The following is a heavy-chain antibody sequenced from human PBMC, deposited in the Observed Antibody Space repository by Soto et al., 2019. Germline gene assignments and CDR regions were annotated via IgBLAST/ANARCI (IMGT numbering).Heavy chain of an antibody. CDR3: TRGLPGDKLDS. Sequence: SETLSLTCTVSGGSINTHDYYWNWVRQPPGKNLEWIGHIHDGGSTYNNPSLRGRVTISLDTSKNQFSLKLTSVTDDDTAIYYCTRGLPGDKLDSWGQGTLVTVSS. D-gene: IGHD7-27*01. CDR2: IHDGGST. V-gene: IGHV4-30-4*01. CDR1: GGSINTHDYY. J-gene: IGHJ4*02.